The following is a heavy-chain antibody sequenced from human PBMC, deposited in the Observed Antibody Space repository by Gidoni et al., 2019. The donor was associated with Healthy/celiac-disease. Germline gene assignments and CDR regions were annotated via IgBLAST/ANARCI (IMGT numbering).Heavy chain of an antibody. CDR2: SKSKTDGGTT. CDR3: TTDRHGGNSAFDY. CDR1: GFTFRNAW. J-gene: IGHJ4*02. V-gene: IGHV3-15*01. Sequence: EVQLVESGGGLVTPGGSLRLSCAASGFTFRNAWLSWVRQAPGKGLEWVGSSKSKTDGGTTDYAAPVKGRFTISRDDSKNTLDLQMNSLKTEDTAVYYCTTDRHGGNSAFDYWGQGTLVTVSS. D-gene: IGHD2-21*02.